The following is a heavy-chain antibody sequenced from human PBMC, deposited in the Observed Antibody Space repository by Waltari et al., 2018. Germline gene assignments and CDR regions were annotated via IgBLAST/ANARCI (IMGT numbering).Heavy chain of an antibody. Sequence: QVQLQQWGAGLLKHSETLSLTCDVYGGSFSGYYWSWIRQTQGKGLEWLGEINHSGSTNYNPSLKSRVTISVDTSKNQFSLKLSSVTAADTAVYYCARASLFWSGYLSFGYWGQGTLVTVSS. D-gene: IGHD3-3*01. CDR1: GGSFSGYY. CDR2: INHSGST. V-gene: IGHV4-34*01. CDR3: ARASLFWSGYLSFGY. J-gene: IGHJ4*02.